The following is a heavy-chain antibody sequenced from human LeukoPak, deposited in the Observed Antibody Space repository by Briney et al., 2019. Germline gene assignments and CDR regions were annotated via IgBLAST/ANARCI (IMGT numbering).Heavy chain of an antibody. J-gene: IGHJ4*02. CDR3: ARAAAYYFGSDF. CDR1: GFTFSSYA. D-gene: IGHD3-10*01. Sequence: GGSLRLSCAASGFTFSSYAMSWVRQAPGKGLEWITGISGSGGRTDYADSMKGRFSISRDNSKNTLYLQMNNLRAEDTAVYYCARAAAYYFGSDFWGQGTLVTVSS. V-gene: IGHV3-23*01. CDR2: ISGSGGRT.